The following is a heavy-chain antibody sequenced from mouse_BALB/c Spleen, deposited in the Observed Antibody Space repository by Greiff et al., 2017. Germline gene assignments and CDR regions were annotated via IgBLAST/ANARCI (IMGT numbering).Heavy chain of an antibody. CDR2: ISSGGSYT. CDR1: GFTFSSYA. V-gene: IGHV5-9-4*01. D-gene: IGHD3-1*01. Sequence: DVKLVESGGGLVKPGGSLKLSCAASGFTFSSYAMSWVRQSPEKRLEWVAEISSGGSYTYYPDTVTGRFTISRDNAKNTLYLEMSSLRSEDTAMYYCARTGWEDYAMDYWGQGTSVTVSS. CDR3: ARTGWEDYAMDY. J-gene: IGHJ4*01.